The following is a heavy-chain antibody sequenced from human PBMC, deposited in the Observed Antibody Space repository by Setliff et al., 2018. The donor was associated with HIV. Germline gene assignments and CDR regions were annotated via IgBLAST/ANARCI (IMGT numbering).Heavy chain of an antibody. CDR1: GGSFSGYY. D-gene: IGHD6-19*01. CDR3: ARRSGWSLDY. V-gene: IGHV4-34*12. Sequence: SETLSLTCAVYGGSFSGYYWSWIRQPPGKGLEWIGEIIHSGSANYNPSLKSRVTISVDTSKNQFSLKLSSVTAADTAVYYCARRSGWSLDYWGQGTLVTVSS. J-gene: IGHJ4*02. CDR2: IIHSGSA.